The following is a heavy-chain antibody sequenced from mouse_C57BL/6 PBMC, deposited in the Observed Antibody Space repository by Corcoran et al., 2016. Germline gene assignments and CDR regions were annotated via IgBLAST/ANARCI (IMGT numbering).Heavy chain of an antibody. J-gene: IGHJ2*01. D-gene: IGHD2-5*01. CDR3: ARSRAYYSTRDYFDY. CDR2: IYPGSGNT. Sequence: QIQLQQSGPELVKPGASVKISCKASGYTFTDYYINWVKQRPGQGLEWIGWIYPGSGNTKYNEKFKGKATLTVDTSSSTAYMQLSSLTSEDSAVYFCARSRAYYSTRDYFDYWGQGTTLTVSS. V-gene: IGHV1-84*01. CDR1: GYTFTDYY.